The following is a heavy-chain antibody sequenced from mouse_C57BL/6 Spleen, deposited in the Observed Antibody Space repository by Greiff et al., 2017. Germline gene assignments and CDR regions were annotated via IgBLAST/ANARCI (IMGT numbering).Heavy chain of an antibody. CDR1: GFTFSNYW. CDR3: TSITTVEYYFDY. D-gene: IGHD1-1*01. CDR2: IRLKSDNYAT. J-gene: IGHJ2*01. Sequence: EVMLVESGGGLVQPGGSMKLSCVASGFTFSNYWMNWVRQSPEKGLEWVAQIRLKSDNYATHYAESVKGRFTISRDDSKSSVYLQMNNLRAEDTGIYYCTSITTVEYYFDYWGQGTTLTVSS. V-gene: IGHV6-3*01.